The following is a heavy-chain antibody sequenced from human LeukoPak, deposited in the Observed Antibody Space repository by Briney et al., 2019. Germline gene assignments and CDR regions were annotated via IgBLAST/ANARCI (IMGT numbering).Heavy chain of an antibody. J-gene: IGHJ4*02. D-gene: IGHD4-23*01. CDR2: IGSSSSYI. V-gene: IGHV3-21*01. CDR1: GFTFSSYS. Sequence: GGSLRLSCAASGFTFSSYSMNWVRQAPGKGLEWVSSIGSSSSYIYYADSVKGRFSVSRDNAKNTLYLQMNSLRAEDTAVYYCARGATVRTPPLDYWGQGTLVTVSS. CDR3: ARGATVRTPPLDY.